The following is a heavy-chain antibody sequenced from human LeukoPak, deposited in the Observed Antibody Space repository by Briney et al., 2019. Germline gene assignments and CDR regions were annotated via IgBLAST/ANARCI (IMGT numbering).Heavy chain of an antibody. V-gene: IGHV3-66*01. CDR2: IYSGGST. J-gene: IGHJ6*03. CDR3: ARIGRGKKDYYGSGSSYYYYMDV. D-gene: IGHD3-10*01. Sequence: ETLSLTCAVYGGSFSGYYWSWIRQPPGKGLEWVSVIYSGGSTYYADSVKGRFTISRDNSKNTLYLQMNSLRAEDTAVYYCARIGRGKKDYYGSGSSYYYYMDVWGKGTTVTISS. CDR1: GGSFSGYY.